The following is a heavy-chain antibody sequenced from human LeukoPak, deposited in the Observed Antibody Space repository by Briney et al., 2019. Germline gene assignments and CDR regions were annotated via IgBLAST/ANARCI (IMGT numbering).Heavy chain of an antibody. CDR3: ARDEAGDGYTFDY. CDR2: IWYDGSNK. D-gene: IGHD5-12*01. J-gene: IGHJ4*02. Sequence: GRSLRLSCAASGFTFSSYGMHWVRQAPGKGLEWVAVIWYDGSNKYYADSVKGRFTISRDNSKNTLYLQMNSLRAEDTALYYCARDEAGDGYTFDYWGQGTLVTVSS. V-gene: IGHV3-33*01. CDR1: GFTFSSYG.